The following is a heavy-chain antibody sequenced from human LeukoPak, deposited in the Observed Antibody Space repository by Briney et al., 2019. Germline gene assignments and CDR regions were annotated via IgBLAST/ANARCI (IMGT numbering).Heavy chain of an antibody. D-gene: IGHD2-2*01. CDR1: GYSISSGYY. CDR3: ARGDCSSTICYSPMDV. Sequence: SETLSLTCTVSGYSISSGYYWVWVRPPPGRGLEWIGSIYRSGSTNYNPSLKSRVTISVDTSKNQFSLKVNSVTAADTAVYYCARGDCSSTICYSPMDVWGKGTTVTVSS. CDR2: IYRSGST. J-gene: IGHJ6*03. V-gene: IGHV4-38-2*02.